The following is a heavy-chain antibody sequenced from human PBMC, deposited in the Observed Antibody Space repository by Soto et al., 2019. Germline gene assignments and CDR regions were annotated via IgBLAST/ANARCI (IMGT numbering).Heavy chain of an antibody. CDR1: GFTFSGSI. D-gene: IGHD4-17*01. V-gene: IGHV3-73*01. Sequence: GGSLRLSCAASGFTFSGSIMHWVRQASGKGLEWVGRIRIKANNYATSYAASVKGRLTISRDDSKNTAYLQMNSLKTEDTAVYYCTRQTGDYLDHWGQGALVTVSS. CDR2: IRIKANNYAT. CDR3: TRQTGDYLDH. J-gene: IGHJ4*02.